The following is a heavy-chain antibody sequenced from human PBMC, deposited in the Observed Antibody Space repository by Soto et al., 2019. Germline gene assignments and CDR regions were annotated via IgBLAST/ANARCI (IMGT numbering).Heavy chain of an antibody. J-gene: IGHJ5*02. CDR2: IYYSGST. CDR3: AIVGRGVADH. Sequence: QVQLQESGPGLVKPSQTLSLTCTVSGGSITSGDYYWSWIRQPPGKGLEWFGYIYYSGSTHYNPSRKSPVSIPVATSMSQFSLTLNSLIVADTAVYYCAIVGRGVADHWGRATLVTVVS. V-gene: IGHV4-30-4*01. D-gene: IGHD2-21*01. CDR1: GGSITSGDYY.